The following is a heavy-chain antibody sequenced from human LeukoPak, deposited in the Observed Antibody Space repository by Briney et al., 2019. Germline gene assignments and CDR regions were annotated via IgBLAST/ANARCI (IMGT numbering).Heavy chain of an antibody. Sequence: GGSLRLSCAASGFTFSSYAMSWVRQAPGKGLEWVSVISGSGGSTYYADSVKGRFTISRDNSKNVFHLQLNSLRAEDTAVYYCAKDYSDSRVADVFFEYWGQGTLVTVSS. D-gene: IGHD2-15*01. J-gene: IGHJ4*02. V-gene: IGHV3-23*01. CDR1: GFTFSSYA. CDR3: AKDYSDSRVADVFFEY. CDR2: ISGSGGST.